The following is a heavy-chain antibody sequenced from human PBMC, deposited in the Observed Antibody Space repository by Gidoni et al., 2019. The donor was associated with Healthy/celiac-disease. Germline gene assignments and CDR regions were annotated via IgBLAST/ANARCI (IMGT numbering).Heavy chain of an antibody. Sequence: QLQLQESGPGLVKPSETLSLTCTVSGGSLRSSSYYWGWIRRPPGRGLEWIGSIYYSGSTYYNPSLKSRVTISVDTSKNQFSLKLSSVTAADTAVYYCARQDYYGSGGLGWGQGTLVTVSS. CDR1: GGSLRSSSYY. CDR2: IYYSGST. V-gene: IGHV4-39*01. D-gene: IGHD3-10*01. CDR3: ARQDYYGSGGLG. J-gene: IGHJ4*02.